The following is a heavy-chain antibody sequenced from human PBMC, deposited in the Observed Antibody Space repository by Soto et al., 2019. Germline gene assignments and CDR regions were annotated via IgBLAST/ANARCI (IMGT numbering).Heavy chain of an antibody. CDR2: IYYSGST. J-gene: IGHJ4*02. CDR3: ATHIVATVGAFDY. Sequence: SETLSLTCTVSGVSISSGGYYWSWIRQHPGKGLEWIGYIYYSGSTYYNPSLKSRVTISVDTSKNQFSLKLSSVTAADTAVYYCATHIVATVGAFDYWGQGTLVTVSS. D-gene: IGHD5-12*01. CDR1: GVSISSGGYY. V-gene: IGHV4-31*03.